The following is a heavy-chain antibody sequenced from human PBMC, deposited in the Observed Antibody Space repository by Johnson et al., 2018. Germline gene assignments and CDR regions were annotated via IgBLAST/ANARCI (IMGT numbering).Heavy chain of an antibody. V-gene: IGHV3-53*01. J-gene: IGHJ6*02. CDR2: IYSGGRT. Sequence: VQLVQSGGGLVQPGGSLRLSCAGSGFNVSSNYMNWVRQAPGKGLEWVSVIYSGGRTSYADSVKGRFTISRDNSQNTLYLQMNSLRADDTAVYYCARVVATSTYGMDVWGQGTTVTVSS. CDR1: GFNVSSNY. D-gene: IGHD5-12*01. CDR3: ARVVATSTYGMDV.